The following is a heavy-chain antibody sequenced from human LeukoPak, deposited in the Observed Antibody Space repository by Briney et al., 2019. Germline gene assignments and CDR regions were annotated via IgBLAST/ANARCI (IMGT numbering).Heavy chain of an antibody. CDR1: GGSISSSNW. V-gene: IGHV4-4*02. CDR3: ARDPERIAAAFYAFDI. D-gene: IGHD6-13*01. Sequence: SETLSLTCAVSGGSISSSNWWSWVRQPPGKGLEWIGEIYHSGSTNYNPSLKSRVTMSVDTSKDQFSLKLSSVTAADTAVYYCARDPERIAAAFYAFDIWGQGTMVTVSS. J-gene: IGHJ3*02. CDR2: IYHSGST.